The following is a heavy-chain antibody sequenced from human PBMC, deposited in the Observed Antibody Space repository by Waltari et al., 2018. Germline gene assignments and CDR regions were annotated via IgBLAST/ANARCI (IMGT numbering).Heavy chain of an antibody. CDR1: GFTFSSYA. V-gene: IGHV3-23*04. J-gene: IGHJ4*02. Sequence: VQLVESGGGVVQPGGSLRLSCAASGFTFSSYAMSWVRQAPGKGLEWVSAISGSGGSTYYAESWKGRFTIARDNSKNTLYLQMNSLRAEDTAVYYCAKEIRRGYDGIFDYWGQGTLVTVSS. D-gene: IGHD5-12*01. CDR3: AKEIRRGYDGIFDY. CDR2: ISGSGGST.